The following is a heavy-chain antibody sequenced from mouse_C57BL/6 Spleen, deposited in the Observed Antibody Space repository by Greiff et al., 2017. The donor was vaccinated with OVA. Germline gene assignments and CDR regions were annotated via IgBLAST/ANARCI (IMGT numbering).Heavy chain of an antibody. Sequence: QVQLKQSGAELVRPGASVTLSCKASGYTFTDYEMHWVKQTPAHGLEWIGAIDPETGGTAYNQKFKGKAILTADKSSSTAYMELRSLTSEDSAVYYCTRSGSGYGGWFAYWGQGTLVTVSA. D-gene: IGHD3-2*02. J-gene: IGHJ3*01. CDR3: TRSGSGYGGWFAY. CDR1: GYTFTDYE. CDR2: IDPETGGT. V-gene: IGHV1-15*01.